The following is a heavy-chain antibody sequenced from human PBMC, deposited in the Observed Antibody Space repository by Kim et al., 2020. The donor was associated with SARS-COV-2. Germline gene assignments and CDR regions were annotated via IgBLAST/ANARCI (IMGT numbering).Heavy chain of an antibody. D-gene: IGHD6-19*01. CDR3: ARGRGAGTRGY. V-gene: IGHV4-34*01. CDR2: INHSGST. Sequence: SETLSLTCAVYGGSFSGYYWSWIRQPPGKGLEWIGEINHSGSTNYNPSLKSRVTISVDTSKNQFSLKLSSVTAADAAVYYCARGRGAGTRGYWGQGTLVTGSS. J-gene: IGHJ4*02. CDR1: GGSFSGYY.